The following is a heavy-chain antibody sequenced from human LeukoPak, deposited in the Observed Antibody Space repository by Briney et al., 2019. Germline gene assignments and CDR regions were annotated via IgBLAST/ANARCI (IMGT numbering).Heavy chain of an antibody. CDR1: GFTFSSYA. CDR3: ARVQKGIAAAGAGGGWFEP. Sequence: GGSLRLSCAASGFTFSSYAMHWVRQAPGKGLEWVAVISYDGSNKYYADSVRGQFTISRDNAKNSLYLQMNSLRAEDTAVYYCARVQKGIAAAGAGGGWFEPWGQGTLVTVSA. D-gene: IGHD6-13*01. CDR2: ISYDGSNK. J-gene: IGHJ5*02. V-gene: IGHV3-30-3*01.